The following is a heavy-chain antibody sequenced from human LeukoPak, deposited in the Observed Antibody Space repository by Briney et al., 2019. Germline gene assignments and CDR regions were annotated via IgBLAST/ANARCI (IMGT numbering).Heavy chain of an antibody. V-gene: IGHV3-21*01. CDR1: GFTFNSYN. J-gene: IGHJ6*03. CDR2: ITSSSTYM. CDR3: ARDPYSGSYWNYYYYYMDV. D-gene: IGHD1-26*01. Sequence: GGSLRLSCAASGFTFNSYNMNWVRQAPGKGLEWVSSITSSSTYMYYADSVKGRFTISRDNARNSLYLQMNSLRAEDTAVYYCARDPYSGSYWNYYYYYMDVWGKGTTVTISS.